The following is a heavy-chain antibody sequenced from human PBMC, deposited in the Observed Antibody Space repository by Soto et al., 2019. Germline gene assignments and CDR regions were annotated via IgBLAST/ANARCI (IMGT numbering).Heavy chain of an antibody. CDR3: AKAVGRDGYTPVGY. D-gene: IGHD1-1*01. J-gene: IGHJ4*02. V-gene: IGHV3-30*18. CDR2: VSYDGSNK. CDR1: GFTFSSYG. Sequence: QVQLVESGGGVVQPGRSLRLSCAASGFTFSSYGMHWVRQAPGKGLEWVAIVSYDGSNKYYADSVKGRITISRDNSKNTRYLQMDSLRAEDTAVYYCAKAVGRDGYTPVGYWGQGTLVTVSS.